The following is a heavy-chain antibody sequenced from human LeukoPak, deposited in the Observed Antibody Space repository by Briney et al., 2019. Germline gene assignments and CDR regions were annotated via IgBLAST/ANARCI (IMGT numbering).Heavy chain of an antibody. V-gene: IGHV1-2*02. CDR1: GYRFTEYF. J-gene: IGHJ6*04. D-gene: IGHD3-3*01. CDR3: ARIYTYYSVWSGPAPKIIDSYHYMDV. Sequence: ASVKVSCKASGYRFTEYFVNWVRQAPGQGPEWMGSIDLQSGGTSYAEKFQGRVTMTRVTSINTVYMQLTSLAPDDTAVYYCARIYTYYSVWSGPAPKIIDSYHYMDVWGEGTTVTVSS. CDR2: IDLQSGGT.